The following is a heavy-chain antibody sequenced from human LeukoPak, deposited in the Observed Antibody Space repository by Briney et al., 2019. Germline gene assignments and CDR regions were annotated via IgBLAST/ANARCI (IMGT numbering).Heavy chain of an antibody. CDR1: GGSISSYY. J-gene: IGHJ6*02. CDR3: ARGKTAYNYYYGMDV. V-gene: IGHV4-59*08. Sequence: PPETLSLTCTVSGGSISSYYWSWIRQPPGKGLEWIGYIYYSGSTNYNPSLKSRVTISVDTSKNQFSLKLSSVTAADTAVYYCARGKTAYNYYYGMDVWGQGTTVTVSS. D-gene: IGHD3-16*01. CDR2: IYYSGST.